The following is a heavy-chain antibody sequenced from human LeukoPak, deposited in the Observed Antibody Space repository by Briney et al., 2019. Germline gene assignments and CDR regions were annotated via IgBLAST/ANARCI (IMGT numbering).Heavy chain of an antibody. Sequence: GGSLRLSCAASGSTFSNYEMNWVRQAPGEGLEWVSYISSSAYIIYYADSVKGRFTISRDNAKNSLYLQMNGLRAEDTAVYYCGRVWNGRTFIDYWGQGTLVTVSS. D-gene: IGHD1-1*01. CDR1: GSTFSNYE. V-gene: IGHV3-48*03. CDR3: GRVWNGRTFIDY. CDR2: ISSSAYII. J-gene: IGHJ4*02.